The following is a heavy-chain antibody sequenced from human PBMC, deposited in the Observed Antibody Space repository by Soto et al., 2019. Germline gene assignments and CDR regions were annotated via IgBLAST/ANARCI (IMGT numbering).Heavy chain of an antibody. J-gene: IGHJ4*02. Sequence: SETLSLTCNVSGVSVSSYNYYWSWVRQPPGKGLEWIGYIHATGNSNYNPSLKSQVTISADTSRNQFSLKLSSVTVADTAVYYCAGRTVDAANWGPDYWGQGVLVTVSS. CDR1: GVSVSSYNYY. CDR2: IHATGNS. CDR3: AGRTVDAANWGPDY. D-gene: IGHD7-27*01. V-gene: IGHV4-61*01.